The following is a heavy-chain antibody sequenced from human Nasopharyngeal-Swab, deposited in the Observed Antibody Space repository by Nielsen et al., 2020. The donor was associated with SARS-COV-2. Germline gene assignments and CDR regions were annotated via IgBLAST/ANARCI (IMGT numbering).Heavy chain of an antibody. V-gene: IGHV4-59*01. CDR2: IYYSGST. J-gene: IGHJ6*03. CDR3: ARTPYYYMDV. Sequence: WIRQPPGKGLEWIGYIYYSGSTNSNPSLKSRVTISVDTSKNQFSLKLTSMTAADTAVYYCARTPYYYMDVWGRGTTVT.